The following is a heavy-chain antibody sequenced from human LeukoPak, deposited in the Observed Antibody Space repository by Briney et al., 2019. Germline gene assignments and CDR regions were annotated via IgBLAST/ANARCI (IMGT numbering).Heavy chain of an antibody. Sequence: GASLQISFKGSGYSFTSYWIGWGRPMPGKGLEWMGIIYPGDSDTRYSPSFQGQVTISADKSISPAYLQWSRLKASDTAMYYCATAAQLANFDYWGQGTLVTVSS. V-gene: IGHV5-51*01. J-gene: IGHJ4*02. D-gene: IGHD6-6*01. CDR2: IYPGDSDT. CDR3: ATAAQLANFDY. CDR1: GYSFTSYW.